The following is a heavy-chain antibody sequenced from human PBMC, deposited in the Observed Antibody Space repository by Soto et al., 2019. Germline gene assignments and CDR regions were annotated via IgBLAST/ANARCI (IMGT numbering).Heavy chain of an antibody. CDR3: ARGWNYGDFSSYYYYYYYMDV. D-gene: IGHD4-17*01. CDR1: GDTFTSYG. CDR2: MNPNSGNT. J-gene: IGHJ6*03. Sequence: ASVKVSCKASGDTFTSYGISCVRQATGQGLEWMGWMNPNSGNTGYAQKFQGRVTMTRNTSISTAYMELSSLRSEDTAVYYCARGWNYGDFSSYYYYYYYMDVWGKGTTVTVSS. V-gene: IGHV1-8*02.